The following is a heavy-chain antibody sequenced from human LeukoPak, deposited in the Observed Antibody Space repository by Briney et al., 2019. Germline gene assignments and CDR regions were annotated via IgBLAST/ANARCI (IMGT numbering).Heavy chain of an antibody. CDR3: ARLGASDATTDLFPAWFDP. CDR1: GNSISTYY. CDR2: IYSSGSA. J-gene: IGHJ5*02. Sequence: PSETLSLTCTVSGNSISTYYWSWIRQPPGKGLECIGYIYSSGSAYYNPSLTSRVTISVDTSKNQFSLKLGSVTAADTAVYYCARLGASDATTDLFPAWFDPWGQGTLVTVSS. V-gene: IGHV4-4*09. D-gene: IGHD2-21*01.